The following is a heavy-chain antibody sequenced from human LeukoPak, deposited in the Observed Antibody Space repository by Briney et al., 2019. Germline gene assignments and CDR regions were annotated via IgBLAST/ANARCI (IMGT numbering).Heavy chain of an antibody. J-gene: IGHJ6*03. V-gene: IGHV1-46*01. CDR1: GYTFTSYY. CDR3: ARARYYYDSSGYPSYYYYYYMDV. D-gene: IGHD3-22*01. CDR2: INPSGGST. Sequence: ASVKVSCKASGYTFTSYYMHWVRQAPGQGLEWMGVINPSGGSTIYAQKFQGRVTLTRDMSTRTVDMELSSLRYEDTAVYYCARARYYYDSSGYPSYYYYYYMDVWGKGTTVTISS.